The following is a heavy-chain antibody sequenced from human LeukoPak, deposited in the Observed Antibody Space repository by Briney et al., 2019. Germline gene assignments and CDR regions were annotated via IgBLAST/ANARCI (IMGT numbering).Heavy chain of an antibody. Sequence: QPGGSLRLSCAASGFSFSTYWMNWVRQAPGKGLEWVATIKQDGSETLYVDSVKGRFTISRDNAKNSLYLQMNSLEVEDTALYYCAGGGGWRIDDWGQGTLVTVSS. J-gene: IGHJ4*02. CDR3: AGGGGWRIDD. V-gene: IGHV3-7*04. CDR2: IKQDGSET. D-gene: IGHD6-19*01. CDR1: GFSFSTYW.